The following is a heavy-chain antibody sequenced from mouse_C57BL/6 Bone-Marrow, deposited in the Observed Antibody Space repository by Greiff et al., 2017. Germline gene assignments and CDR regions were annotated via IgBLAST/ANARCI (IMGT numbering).Heavy chain of an antibody. D-gene: IGHD4-1*01. CDR3: ARRDWDVVDY. Sequence: QVQLQQSGAELVRPGTSVTVSCKASGYAFTNYLIEWVKQRPGQGLEWIGVINPGSGGTNYNEKFKGKATLTADKSSSTAYMQLSSLTSEDSAVYFCARRDWDVVDYWGQGTTLTVSS. CDR2: INPGSGGT. V-gene: IGHV1-54*01. J-gene: IGHJ2*01. CDR1: GYAFTNYL.